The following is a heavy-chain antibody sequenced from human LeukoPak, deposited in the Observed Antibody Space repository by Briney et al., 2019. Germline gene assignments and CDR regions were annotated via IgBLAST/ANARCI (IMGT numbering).Heavy chain of an antibody. J-gene: IGHJ4*02. V-gene: IGHV1-69*05. Sequence: SVKVSCKASGGTFNNYAISWVRQAPGQGPEWMGGVMPLFGTPSYAQKFQGRVTVITDDSTNTAYMEVSSLRYDDTAIYYCAATDGYIHRHPLYYLDYWGQGTPVIVSS. CDR1: GGTFNNYA. CDR2: VMPLFGTP. CDR3: AATDGYIHRHPLYYLDY. D-gene: IGHD5-24*01.